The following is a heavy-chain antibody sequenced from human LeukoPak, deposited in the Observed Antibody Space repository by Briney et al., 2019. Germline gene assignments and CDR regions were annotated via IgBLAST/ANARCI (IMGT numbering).Heavy chain of an antibody. Sequence: GGSLRLSCAASGLTFQNYAMSWVRQAPGKGLEWVSAISGSGDRTYYAASVKGRFSISRDNSKNVMFLQMHSLRAEDTAVYLCARGPSRRGLRSSADYWGPGTLVTVSS. J-gene: IGHJ4*02. CDR1: GLTFQNYA. CDR2: ISGSGDRT. D-gene: IGHD6-13*01. CDR3: ARGPSRRGLRSSADY. V-gene: IGHV3-23*01.